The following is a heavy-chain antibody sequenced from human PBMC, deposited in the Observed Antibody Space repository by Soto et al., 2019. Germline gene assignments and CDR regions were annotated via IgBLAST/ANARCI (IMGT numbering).Heavy chain of an antibody. J-gene: IGHJ6*03. Sequence: PSATLSLTCTVSGGSISSGGYYWSWIRQHPGKCLERIGYIYYSGSTYYNPSLKSRVTISVDTSKNQFSLKLSSVTAADTAVYYCAREATGGYYGSGSYGYYYYYMDVWGKGTTVTVSS. CDR1: GGSISSGGYY. CDR3: AREATGGYYGSGSYGYYYYYMDV. D-gene: IGHD3-10*01. V-gene: IGHV4-31*03. CDR2: IYYSGST.